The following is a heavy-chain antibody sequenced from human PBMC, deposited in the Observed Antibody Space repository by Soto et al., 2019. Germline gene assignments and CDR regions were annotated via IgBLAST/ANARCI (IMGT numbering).Heavy chain of an antibody. CDR1: GYTFTNYG. V-gene: IGHV1-3*01. J-gene: IGHJ6*02. CDR3: ASSNIAAAPYGMDV. Sequence: GASVKVSCKASGYTFTNYGISWVRQAPGQGLEWMGWINAGNGNTKYSQKFQGRVTITRDTSASTAYMELSSLRSEDTAVYYCASSNIAAAPYGMDVWGQGTTVTVSS. D-gene: IGHD6-13*01. CDR2: INAGNGNT.